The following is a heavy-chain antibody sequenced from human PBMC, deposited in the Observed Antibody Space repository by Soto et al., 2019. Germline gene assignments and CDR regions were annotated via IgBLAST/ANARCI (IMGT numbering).Heavy chain of an antibody. CDR3: ARDQAGLGSPL. CDR1: GGSISSGGYY. CDR2: IYYSGST. D-gene: IGHD6-13*01. J-gene: IGHJ4*02. Sequence: QVQLQESGPGLVKPSQTLSLTCTVSGGSISSGGYYWSWIRQHPGKGLEWIGYIYYSGSTYYNPSLNSRVTISVDTSKNQFSLELSSVTAADTAVSYCARDQAGLGSPLWGQGTMVTVSS. V-gene: IGHV4-31*03.